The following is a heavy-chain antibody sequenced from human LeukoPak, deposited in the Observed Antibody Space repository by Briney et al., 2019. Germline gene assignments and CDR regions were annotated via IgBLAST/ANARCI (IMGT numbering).Heavy chain of an antibody. J-gene: IGHJ6*04. V-gene: IGHV1-69*13. CDR2: IIPIFGTA. D-gene: IGHD2-15*01. CDR1: GGTFSSYA. CDR3: AAYCSGGSCYSEGGYYYGMDV. Sequence: ASVKVSCKASGGTFSSYAISWVRQAPGQGLEWMGGIIPIFGTANYAQKFQGRVTITADESTSTAYMELSSLRSEDTAVYYCAAYCSGGSCYSEGGYYYGMDVWGKGTTVTVSS.